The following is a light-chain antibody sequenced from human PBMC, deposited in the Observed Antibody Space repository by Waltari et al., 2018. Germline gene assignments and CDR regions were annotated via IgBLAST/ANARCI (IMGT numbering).Light chain of an antibody. V-gene: IGLV3-1*01. Sequence: SYDLTQPPSVSVSPGQTANIICSGDKLGLTYGWWYKQKPGRSPRLFIYQTNKRPSGIPERFSVSNSGNAAMLTISGTQAMDEADYFCQAWDGSTVLFGGGTKLTVL. CDR1: KLGLTY. CDR2: QTN. CDR3: QAWDGSTVL. J-gene: IGLJ2*01.